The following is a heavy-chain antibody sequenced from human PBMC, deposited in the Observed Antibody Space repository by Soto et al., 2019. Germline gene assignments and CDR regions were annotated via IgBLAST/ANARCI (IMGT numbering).Heavy chain of an antibody. CDR2: INAGNGNT. J-gene: IGHJ5*02. D-gene: IGHD3-22*01. CDR1: GYTFTSYA. CDR3: ARYFYCYDSSGYYHNWFDP. Sequence: ASVKVSCKASGYTFTSYAMHWVRQAPGQRLEWMGWINAGNGNTKYSQKFQGRVTITRDTSASTAYMELSSLRSEDTSVYYCARYFYCYDSSGYYHNWFDPWGQGTLVTVSS. V-gene: IGHV1-3*01.